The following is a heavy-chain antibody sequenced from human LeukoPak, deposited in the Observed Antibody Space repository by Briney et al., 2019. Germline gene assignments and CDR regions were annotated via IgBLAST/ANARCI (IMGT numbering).Heavy chain of an antibody. CDR3: ARVYSGSTWYYFDY. CDR2: IYHTGRT. CDR1: HYSISSPYF. J-gene: IGHJ4*02. V-gene: IGHV4-38-2*01. Sequence: SSETLSLTCAVSHYSISSPYFWGWIRQPPGKGLEWIGSIYHTGRTNYNPSINSRVTMSLDTSKNQFSLNLNSVTAADTAVYHCARVYSGSTWYYFDYWGQGILVTVSS. D-gene: IGHD5-12*01.